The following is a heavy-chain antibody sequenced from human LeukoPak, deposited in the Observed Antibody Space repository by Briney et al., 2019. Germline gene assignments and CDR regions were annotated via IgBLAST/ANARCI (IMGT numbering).Heavy chain of an antibody. D-gene: IGHD3-22*01. J-gene: IGHJ3*02. Sequence: SETLSLTCTVSGGSISSYYWSWIRQPAGKGLEWIGRIYTSGSTNYNPSLKSRVTMSVDTSKNQFSLKLSSVTAADTAVYYCARVAYYYDSSGYRGAFDIWGQGTMVTVS. CDR3: ARVAYYYDSSGYRGAFDI. CDR2: IYTSGST. V-gene: IGHV4-4*07. CDR1: GGSISSYY.